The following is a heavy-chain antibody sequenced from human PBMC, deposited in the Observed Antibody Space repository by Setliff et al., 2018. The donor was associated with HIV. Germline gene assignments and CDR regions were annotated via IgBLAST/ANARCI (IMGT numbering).Heavy chain of an antibody. CDR2: MNPNSGNT. J-gene: IGHJ4*02. V-gene: IGHV1-8*02. CDR3: ARDSGLAGDFDY. CDR1: GYTFSSYD. Sequence: ASVKVSCKASGYTFSSYDINWVRQATGQGLEWMGWMNPNSGNTGYAQKFQGRVTMTRDTSISTAYMELSSLRSDDTAVYYCARDSGLAGDFDYWGQGTLVTVSS. D-gene: IGHD7-27*01.